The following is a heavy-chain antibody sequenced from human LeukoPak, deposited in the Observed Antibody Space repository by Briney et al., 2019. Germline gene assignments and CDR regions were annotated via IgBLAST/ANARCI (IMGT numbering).Heavy chain of an antibody. V-gene: IGHV1-18*01. CDR2: ISAYNGNT. D-gene: IGHD3-22*01. CDR3: ARDRVYYYDKGLPLDY. J-gene: IGHJ4*02. CDR1: GYTFTSYG. Sequence: GASVKVSCKASGYTFTSYGISWVRQAPGQGLEWMGWISAYNGNTNYAQKLQGRVTMTTDTSTSTAYMELRSLRSDDTAVYYCARDRVYYYDKGLPLDYWGQGTLVTVSS.